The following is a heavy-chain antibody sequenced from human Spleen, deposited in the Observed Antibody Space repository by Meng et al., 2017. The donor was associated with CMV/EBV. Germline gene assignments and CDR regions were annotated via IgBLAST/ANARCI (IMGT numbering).Heavy chain of an antibody. J-gene: IGHJ3*02. D-gene: IGHD3-22*01. CDR1: KFTFRDYE. CDR3: ARRCYYDSSGCSDAFDI. CDR2: ISTSGGSI. Sequence: GGSLRLSCAASKFTFRDYEMNWVRQAPGKGLEWVSYISTSGGSIYYADSVKGRFTISRDNAKNSLYLQMNSLRAEDTAVYYCARRCYYDSSGCSDAFDIWGQGTMVTVSS. V-gene: IGHV3-48*03.